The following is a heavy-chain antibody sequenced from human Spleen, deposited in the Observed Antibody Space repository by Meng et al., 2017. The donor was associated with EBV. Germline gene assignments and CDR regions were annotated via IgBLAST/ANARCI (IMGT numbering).Heavy chain of an antibody. Sequence: QAQRQGAGPGLVKPSGTLSLTCAVPGGSISSSNWWNWVRQAPGKGLEWIGEIYHSGSTSYNPSLESRVTISIDKSKNQVSLKLTSVTAADTAVYYCAQRERWGLDPWGQGTLVTVSS. D-gene: IGHD3-16*01. J-gene: IGHJ5*02. CDR1: GGSISSSNW. CDR2: IYHSGST. CDR3: AQRERWGLDP. V-gene: IGHV4-4*02.